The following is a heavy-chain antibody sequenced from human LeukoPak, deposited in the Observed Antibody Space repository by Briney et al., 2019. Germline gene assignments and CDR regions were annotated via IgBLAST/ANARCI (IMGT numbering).Heavy chain of an antibody. CDR3: ARLPPGWVYGSSSLGNY. Sequence: PSQTLSLTCTVSGGSISSSSYYWSWIRQPPGKGLEWIGYIYYSGSTYYNPSLKSRVTISVDTSKNQFSLKLSSVTAADTAVYYCARLPPGWVYGSSSLGNYWGQGTLVTVSS. J-gene: IGHJ4*02. V-gene: IGHV4-30-4*08. CDR1: GGSISSSSYY. CDR2: IYYSGST. D-gene: IGHD6-6*01.